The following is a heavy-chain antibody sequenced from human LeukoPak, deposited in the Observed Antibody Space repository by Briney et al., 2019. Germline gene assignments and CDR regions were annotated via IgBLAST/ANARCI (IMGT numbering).Heavy chain of an antibody. CDR1: GGSFSGYY. J-gene: IGHJ4*02. CDR3: VSPRGFSYGYFDY. V-gene: IGHV4-34*01. CDR2: INHSGST. D-gene: IGHD5-18*01. Sequence: TSETLSLTCAVYGGSFSGYYWSWIRQPPGKGLEWIGEINHSGSTNYNPSLKSRVTISVDTSKTQFSLKLSSVTAADTAVYYCVSPRGFSYGYFDYWGQGTLVTVSS.